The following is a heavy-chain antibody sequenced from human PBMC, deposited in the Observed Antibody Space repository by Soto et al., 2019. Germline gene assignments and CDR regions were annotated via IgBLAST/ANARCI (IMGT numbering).Heavy chain of an antibody. V-gene: IGHV3-53*04. CDR1: GFTVSNYY. J-gene: IGHJ2*01. CDR3: ARDLRLVGFGEYDL. CDR2: IYRDDTT. D-gene: IGHD3-10*01. Sequence: EVQVVESGGGLVQPGGSLRLSCAASGFTVSNYYMSWVRQAPGKGLEWVSVIYRDDTTYYADSVKGRFTITRHNSKNTVYLQMNSLRAEDTAVHYCARDLRLVGFGEYDLWGRGTLVTVSS.